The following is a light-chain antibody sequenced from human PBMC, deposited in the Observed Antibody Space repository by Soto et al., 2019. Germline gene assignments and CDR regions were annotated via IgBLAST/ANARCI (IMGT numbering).Light chain of an antibody. CDR2: GAS. J-gene: IGKJ1*01. Sequence: EIVMTQSPATLSVSPGERATLSYRASQSVSSNLAWYQQKPGQAPRLLIYGASTRATGIPARFSGSGSETEFTLTISSLQSEDFAVYYCQQYNNWPPRTCGQGTKVDIK. CDR1: QSVSSN. V-gene: IGKV3-15*01. CDR3: QQYNNWPPRT.